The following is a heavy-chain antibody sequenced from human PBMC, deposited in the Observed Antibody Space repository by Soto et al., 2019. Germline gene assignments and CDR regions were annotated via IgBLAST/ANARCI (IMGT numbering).Heavy chain of an antibody. D-gene: IGHD2-2*01. J-gene: IGHJ3*02. Sequence: QVQLVQSGAEVKKPGASVKVSCKASGYTFTSYDINWVRQATGQGLEWMGWMNPNSGNTGYAQKFQGRVTMTRNTSISTAYMELSSLRSEDTAVYYCARPYCSSTSCHFYAFDIWGQGTMVTVSS. CDR3: ARPYCSSTSCHFYAFDI. V-gene: IGHV1-8*01. CDR2: MNPNSGNT. CDR1: GYTFTSYD.